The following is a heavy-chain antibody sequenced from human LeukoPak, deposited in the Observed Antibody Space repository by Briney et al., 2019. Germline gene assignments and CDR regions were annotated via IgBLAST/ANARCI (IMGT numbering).Heavy chain of an antibody. CDR3: IRALSGTDDY. J-gene: IGHJ4*02. CDR1: GFTFSRLW. Sequence: GGSLRLSCAASGFTFSRLWMHWVRQAPGKGLVWVSRTDSDATTIDYADSVKGRFTISRDNVKNTVYLQMNSLRAEDTAVYYCIRALSGTDDYWGQGTLVTVSS. D-gene: IGHD2-15*01. V-gene: IGHV3-74*01. CDR2: TDSDATTI.